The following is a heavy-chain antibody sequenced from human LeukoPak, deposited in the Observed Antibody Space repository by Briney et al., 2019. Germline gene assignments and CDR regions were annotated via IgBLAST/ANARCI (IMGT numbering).Heavy chain of an antibody. D-gene: IGHD2-15*01. CDR1: GFTFSSYS. J-gene: IGHJ3*02. CDR2: ISSSSSYV. Sequence: GGSLRLSCAASGFTFSSYSMNWVRQAPGKGLEWVSSISSSSSYVYYADSVKGRFTISRDNAKNSLYLQMNSLRAEDTAVYYCARDWCSGGSCYSGSDAFDIWGQGTMVTVSS. V-gene: IGHV3-21*01. CDR3: ARDWCSGGSCYSGSDAFDI.